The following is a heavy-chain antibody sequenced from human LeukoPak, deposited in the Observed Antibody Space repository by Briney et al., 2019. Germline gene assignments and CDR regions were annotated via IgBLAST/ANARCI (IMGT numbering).Heavy chain of an antibody. CDR3: VKRAVLLWFDSSGILY. D-gene: IGHD3-10*01. CDR2: ISGSGGST. Sequence: PGGSLRLSCAASGFTFSSYAMSWVRQAPGKGLEWVSAISGSGGSTYYADSVKGRFTIPRHNSKNPLYLQMNSLRAEDTAVYYCVKRAVLLWFDSSGILYWGQGTLVTVSS. J-gene: IGHJ4*02. V-gene: IGHV3-23*01. CDR1: GFTFSSYA.